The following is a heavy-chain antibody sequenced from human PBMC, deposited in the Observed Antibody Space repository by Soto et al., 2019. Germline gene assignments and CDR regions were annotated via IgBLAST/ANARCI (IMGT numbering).Heavy chain of an antibody. J-gene: IGHJ4*02. V-gene: IGHV3-30-3*01. CDR2: ISYDGSNK. CDR1: GFTFSSYA. Sequence: QVQLVESGGGVVQPGRSLRLSCAASGFTFSSYAMHWVRQAPGKGLEWVAVISYDGSNKYYADSVKGRFTISRDNSKNTLYLQMNSLRAEDTAVYYCARDLGGVQLWFPFDYWGQGTLVTVSS. CDR3: ARDLGGVQLWFPFDY. D-gene: IGHD5-18*01.